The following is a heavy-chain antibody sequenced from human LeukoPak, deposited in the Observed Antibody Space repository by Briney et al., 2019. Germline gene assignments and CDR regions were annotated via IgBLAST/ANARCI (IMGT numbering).Heavy chain of an antibody. CDR3: ARDTGGSGSYFLYYFDY. J-gene: IGHJ4*02. Sequence: PSETLSLTCTVSGGSISSYYWSWIRQPAGKGLEWIGRIYTSGSTNYNPSLKSRVTMSVDTSKNQFSLKLSSVTAADTAVYYCARDTGGSGSYFLYYFDYWGQGTLVTVSS. CDR2: IYTSGST. V-gene: IGHV4-4*07. CDR1: GGSISSYY. D-gene: IGHD3-10*01.